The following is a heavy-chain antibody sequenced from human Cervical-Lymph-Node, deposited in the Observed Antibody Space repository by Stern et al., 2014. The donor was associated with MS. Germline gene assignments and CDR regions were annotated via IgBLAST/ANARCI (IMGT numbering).Heavy chain of an antibody. D-gene: IGHD2-2*03. CDR1: GASISSYY. CDR3: ARKSLSMDHYFDS. Sequence: HVQLQESVPGLVQPSETLSLTCTVSGASISSYYWNLIRQPPGKGLEWIGYIYYTGTTNYNPSLKGRVAISLDTSKNQFSLILRSVSAADTAVYYCARKSLSMDHYFDSWGQGTLVTVSS. V-gene: IGHV4-59*01. J-gene: IGHJ4*02. CDR2: IYYTGTT.